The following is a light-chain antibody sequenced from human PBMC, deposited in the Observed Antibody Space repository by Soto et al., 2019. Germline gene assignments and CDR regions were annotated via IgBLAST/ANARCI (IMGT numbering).Light chain of an antibody. CDR3: QQFNAYPWT. J-gene: IGKJ1*01. CDR2: KAS. Sequence: DLQMTQSPSTLSASVGDRVTITCRASQSISDYLAWYQQKPGKAPKLLIYKASTLESGVPSRFSGSGSGTEFTLTISSLQPDDFATYYCQQFNAYPWTFGQGTKVDIK. V-gene: IGKV1-5*03. CDR1: QSISDY.